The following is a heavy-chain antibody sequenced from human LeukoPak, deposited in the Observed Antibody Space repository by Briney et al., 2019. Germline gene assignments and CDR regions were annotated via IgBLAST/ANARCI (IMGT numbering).Heavy chain of an antibody. V-gene: IGHV4-34*01. CDR3: ARGPSGYHFDY. D-gene: IGHD3-22*01. J-gene: IGHJ4*02. CDR2: INHSGST. Sequence: SETLSLTCAVYGGSFSGYYWSWIRQPPGKGLEWIGEINHSGSTNYNPSLKSRVTISVDTSKNQFSLKLSSVTAADTAVYYCARGPSGYHFDYWGQGTLVTVSS. CDR1: GGSFSGYY.